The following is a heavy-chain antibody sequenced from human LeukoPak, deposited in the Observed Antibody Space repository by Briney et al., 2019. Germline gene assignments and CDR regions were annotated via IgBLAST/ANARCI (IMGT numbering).Heavy chain of an antibody. CDR2: IYSSGTT. CDR1: GGSISSGSYY. D-gene: IGHD6-19*01. V-gene: IGHV4-61*03. CDR3: ARETTLMGYSSGLGFNY. Sequence: PSETLSLTCTVSGGSISSGSYYWSWIRQPPGRGLEWIGHIYSSGTTNYNPSLNSRVTISVDTSKNHFSLKLSSVTAADTAVYYCARETTLMGYSSGLGFNYWGQGALVTVSS. J-gene: IGHJ4*02.